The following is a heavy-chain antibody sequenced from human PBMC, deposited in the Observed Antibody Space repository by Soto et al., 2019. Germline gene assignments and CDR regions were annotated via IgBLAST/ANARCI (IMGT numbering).Heavy chain of an antibody. CDR3: ARSPAYGDYANLDT. V-gene: IGHV4-4*07. J-gene: IGHJ5*02. Sequence: SETLSLTCTVSGDSASKYYWNWIRQPAGKGLEWIGRIYTTRSPNYNPSLKSRVTMSVDTSKNQFSLKLNLSSVTAADTAVYYCARSPAYGDYANLDTWGQGTLVTVSS. CDR2: IYTTRSP. CDR1: GDSASKYY. D-gene: IGHD4-17*01.